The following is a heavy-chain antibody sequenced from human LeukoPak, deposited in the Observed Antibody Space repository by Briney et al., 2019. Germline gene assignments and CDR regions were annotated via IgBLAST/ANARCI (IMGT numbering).Heavy chain of an antibody. D-gene: IGHD3-22*01. CDR2: ISSSGSTI. J-gene: IGHJ3*02. Sequence: GGSLRLSCAASGFTFSSYSMNWVRQAPGKGLEWVSYISSSGSTIYYADSVKGRFTISRDNAKNSLYLQMNSLRAEDTAVYYCARRMDSSGYYFGAFDIWGQGTMVTVSS. CDR3: ARRMDSSGYYFGAFDI. CDR1: GFTFSSYS. V-gene: IGHV3-48*04.